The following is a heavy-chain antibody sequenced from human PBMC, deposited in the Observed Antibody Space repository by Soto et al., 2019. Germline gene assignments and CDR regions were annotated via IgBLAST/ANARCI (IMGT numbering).Heavy chain of an antibody. CDR3: ARVDYGDYVAHY. J-gene: IGHJ4*02. CDR1: GGSISIGGYY. V-gene: IGHV4-31*03. CDR2: IYYSGST. Sequence: SETLSLTCTFSGGSISIGGYYWSLIRQHPGKGLEWIGYIYYSGSTYYNPSLKSRVTISVDTSKNQFSLKLSSVTAADTAVYYCARVDYGDYVAHYWGQGTLVTVSS. D-gene: IGHD4-17*01.